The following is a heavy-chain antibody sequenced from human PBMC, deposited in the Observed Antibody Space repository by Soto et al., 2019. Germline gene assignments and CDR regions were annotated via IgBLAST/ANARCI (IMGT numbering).Heavy chain of an antibody. CDR1: GFSFDEYG. D-gene: IGHD2-21*02. CDR3: AKSKGGTANGMDV. J-gene: IGHJ6*02. CDR2: ISWNSGTI. Sequence: EVQLVESGGGLVQPGRSLRLSCAASGFSFDEYGMHWVRQAPGKGLEWVSGISWNSGTIGYADSVKGRFSISRDNAKKCLYLQMNSRSAEDRALYYCAKSKGGTANGMDVWGQGTTVIVSS. V-gene: IGHV3-9*01.